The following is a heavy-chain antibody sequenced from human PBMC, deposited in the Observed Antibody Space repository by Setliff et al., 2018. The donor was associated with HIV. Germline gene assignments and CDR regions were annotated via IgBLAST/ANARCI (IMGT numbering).Heavy chain of an antibody. CDR2: INPKSGGT. Sequence: RASVKVSCKASEYTFTDFYVHWVRQAPGQGLEWMGRINPKSGGTNYAQNFQGRVTMTRDTSRKTAYMELNRLTFDDTAVYYCARVTDGRVAFDIWGQGTMVTVS. J-gene: IGHJ3*02. CDR1: EYTFTDFY. CDR3: ARVTDGRVAFDI. V-gene: IGHV1-2*06. D-gene: IGHD1-26*01.